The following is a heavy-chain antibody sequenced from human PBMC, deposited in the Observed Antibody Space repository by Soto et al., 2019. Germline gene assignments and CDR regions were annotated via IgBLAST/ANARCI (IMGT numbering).Heavy chain of an antibody. CDR3: ALHNCSGGSCYPFDY. J-gene: IGHJ4*02. CDR2: IYWDDDK. D-gene: IGHD2-15*01. V-gene: IGHV2-5*02. Sequence: QITLKESGPTLVKPTQTLTLTCTFSGFSLSTSGVGVGWIRQPPGKALEWLALIYWDDDKRYSPSLKSRLTITKDTSKNQVVLTMTNMDPVDTATYYCALHNCSGGSCYPFDYWGQGTLVTVSS. CDR1: GFSLSTSGVG.